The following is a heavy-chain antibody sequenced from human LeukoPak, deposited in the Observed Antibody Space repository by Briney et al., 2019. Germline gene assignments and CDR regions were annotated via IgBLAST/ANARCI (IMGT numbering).Heavy chain of an antibody. CDR3: ARDRGYPNWFDP. V-gene: IGHV4-61*08. Sequence: SGPALVKPTQTLTLTCTFSGFSLSTSGMCVSWIRQPPGKGLEWIGYIYYSGSTNYNPSLKSRVTISVDTSKNQFSLKLSSVTAADTAVYYCARDRGYPNWFDPWGQGTLVTVSS. CDR2: IYYSGST. D-gene: IGHD5-12*01. J-gene: IGHJ5*02. CDR1: GFSLSTSGMC.